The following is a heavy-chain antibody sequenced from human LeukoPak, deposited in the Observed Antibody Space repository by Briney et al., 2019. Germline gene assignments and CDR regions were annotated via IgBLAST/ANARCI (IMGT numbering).Heavy chain of an antibody. CDR1: GGSISSGGYY. D-gene: IGHD2-15*01. Sequence: SETLSLTCTVSGGSISSGGYYWSWLRQHPGKGLEWIGYIYYSGSTYYNPSLKSRVTISVDTSKNQFSLKLSSVTAADTAVYYCARGFHYCSGGSCYLGRYNWFDPWGQGTLVTVSS. CDR2: IYYSGST. CDR3: ARGFHYCSGGSCYLGRYNWFDP. V-gene: IGHV4-31*03. J-gene: IGHJ5*02.